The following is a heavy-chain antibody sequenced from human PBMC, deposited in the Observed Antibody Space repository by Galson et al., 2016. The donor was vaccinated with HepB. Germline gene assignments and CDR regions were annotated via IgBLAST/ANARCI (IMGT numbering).Heavy chain of an antibody. CDR2: INAHSGVT. D-gene: IGHD6-19*01. Sequence: SVKVSCKASGYTFIGYYIHWVRQAPGQGLEWMGWINAHSGVTKYAPKFQGWVTMTRDTSISTAYMELSRLRSDDTAVYYCARVAVASDAFDLWGQGTMVTVSS. J-gene: IGHJ3*01. V-gene: IGHV1-2*04. CDR3: ARVAVASDAFDL. CDR1: GYTFIGYY.